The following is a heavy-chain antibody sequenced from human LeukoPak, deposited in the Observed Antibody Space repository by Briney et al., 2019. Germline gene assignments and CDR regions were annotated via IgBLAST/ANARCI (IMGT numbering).Heavy chain of an antibody. V-gene: IGHV4-39*07. D-gene: IGHD4-17*01. Sequence: SETLSLTCTVSGDSISSSSSYWGWIRQPPGEGLEWIGSIYYSGSTYYNPSLKSRVTISVDTSKNQFSLKLSSVTAADTAVYYCARGYGGHDYDAYPDYWGQGTLVTVSS. CDR3: ARGYGGHDYDAYPDY. CDR2: IYYSGST. CDR1: GDSISSSSSY. J-gene: IGHJ4*02.